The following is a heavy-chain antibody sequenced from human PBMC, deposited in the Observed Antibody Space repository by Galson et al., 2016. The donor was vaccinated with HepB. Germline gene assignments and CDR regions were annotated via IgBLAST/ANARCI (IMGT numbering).Heavy chain of an antibody. CDR2: ISDIGANT. Sequence: SLRLSCAGSGFIFNSHAMSWVRQAPGKGLELVSAISDIGANTYHADFVKGRFTISRDNSKNTMYLQMNSLRVEDTAAYYGAARYGEFLMVFDYWGQGTLVTVSS. V-gene: IGHV3-23*01. D-gene: IGHD3-10*01. CDR3: AARYGEFLMVFDY. J-gene: IGHJ4*02. CDR1: GFIFNSHA.